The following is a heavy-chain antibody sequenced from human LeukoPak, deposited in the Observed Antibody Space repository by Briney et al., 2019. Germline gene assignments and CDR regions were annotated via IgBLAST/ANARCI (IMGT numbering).Heavy chain of an antibody. V-gene: IGHV4-31*03. Sequence: PSETLSLTCTVSGGSISSGGYYWSWIRQHPGKGLEWIGYIYYSGSTYYNPSLKSRVIISVDTSKNQFSLKLSSMTAADTAVYYCARDRASSGTSINWFDPWGQGTLVTVSS. CDR1: GGSISSGGYY. CDR3: ARDRASSGTSINWFDP. D-gene: IGHD1-14*01. J-gene: IGHJ5*02. CDR2: IYYSGST.